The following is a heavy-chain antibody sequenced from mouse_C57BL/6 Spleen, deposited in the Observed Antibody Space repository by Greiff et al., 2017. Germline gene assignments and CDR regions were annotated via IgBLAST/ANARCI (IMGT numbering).Heavy chain of an antibody. CDR3: ARKGDYSNYFDY. CDR2: IDPSDSET. J-gene: IGHJ2*01. V-gene: IGHV1-52*01. Sequence: QVQLQQPGAELVRPGSSVKLSCKASGYTFTSYWMHWVKQRPIQGLEWIGNIDPSDSETHYNQKFKDKATLTVDKSSSTAYMQLSSLTSEDSAVYYCARKGDYSNYFDYWGQGTTLTVYS. CDR1: GYTFTSYW. D-gene: IGHD2-5*01.